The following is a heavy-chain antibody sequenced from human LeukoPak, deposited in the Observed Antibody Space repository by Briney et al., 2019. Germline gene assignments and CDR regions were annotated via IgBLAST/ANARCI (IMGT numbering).Heavy chain of an antibody. Sequence: PGGSLRLSCAASGFNFSSYAMNWVRQAPGKGLEWVSTITGSGANTYYADSVKRRFTISRDNSKNTLYLQMNSLRAEDTAVYYCAKAPYSSGWYAFDIWGQGTMVTVSS. CDR1: GFNFSSYA. CDR3: AKAPYSSGWYAFDI. V-gene: IGHV3-23*01. D-gene: IGHD6-19*01. J-gene: IGHJ3*02. CDR2: ITGSGANT.